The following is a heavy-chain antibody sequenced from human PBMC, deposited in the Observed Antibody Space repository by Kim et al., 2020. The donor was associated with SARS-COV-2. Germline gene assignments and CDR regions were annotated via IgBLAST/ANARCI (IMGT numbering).Heavy chain of an antibody. J-gene: IGHJ4*02. V-gene: IGHV3-23*01. Sequence: SVKGRFTISRDNSKNALYLQMNSLRAEDTAVYYCAKGVVDTAMVEPAPDYWGQGTLVTVSS. CDR3: AKGVVDTAMVEPAPDY. D-gene: IGHD5-18*01.